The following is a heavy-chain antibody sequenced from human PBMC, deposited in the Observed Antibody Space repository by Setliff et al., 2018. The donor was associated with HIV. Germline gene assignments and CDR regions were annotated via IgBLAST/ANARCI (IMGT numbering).Heavy chain of an antibody. CDR3: AVGPTSDNSWGYFDR. Sequence: SETLSLTCAVYGESFSDDYWSWIRQPPGWGLEWIGEINHSGTTNYNPSLMGRLNISVDTSRRQLSLKLRSVTAADTAVYYCAVGPTSDNSWGYFDRWGQGTLVTVSS. J-gene: IGHJ4*02. CDR1: GESFSDDY. D-gene: IGHD2-2*01. V-gene: IGHV4-34*01. CDR2: INHSGTT.